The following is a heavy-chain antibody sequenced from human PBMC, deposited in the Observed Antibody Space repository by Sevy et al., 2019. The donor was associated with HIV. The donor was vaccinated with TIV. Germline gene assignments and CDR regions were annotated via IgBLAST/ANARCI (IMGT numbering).Heavy chain of an antibody. CDR2: ISFDGDTK. Sequence: GGSLRLSCAASGFSFRNYGMHWVRQAPGKGLEWLALISFDGDTKYYGDSVKGRFTISRDNSKNTLYLQMNSLRVEDTAVYYCAKRGGHDTSGYVIYYYYGMDVWGQGTTVTVSS. J-gene: IGHJ6*02. CDR1: GFSFRNYG. V-gene: IGHV3-30*18. D-gene: IGHD3-22*01. CDR3: AKRGGHDTSGYVIYYYYGMDV.